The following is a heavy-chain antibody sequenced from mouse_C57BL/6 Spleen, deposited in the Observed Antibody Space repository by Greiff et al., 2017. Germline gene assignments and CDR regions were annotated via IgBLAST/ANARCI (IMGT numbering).Heavy chain of an antibody. CDR1: GYTFTDYN. D-gene: IGHD1-1*01. V-gene: IGHV1-18*01. CDR3: ARAPYYYGSSYAMDY. J-gene: IGHJ4*01. Sequence: EVQRVESGPELVKPGASVKIPCKASGYTFTDYNMDWVKQSHGKSLEWIGDINPNNGGTIYNQKFKGKATLTVDKSSSTAYMELRSLTSEDTAVYYCARAPYYYGSSYAMDYWGQGTSVTVSS. CDR2: INPNNGGT.